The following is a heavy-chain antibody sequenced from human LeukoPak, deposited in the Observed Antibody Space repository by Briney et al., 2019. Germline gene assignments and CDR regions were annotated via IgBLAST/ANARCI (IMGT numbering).Heavy chain of an antibody. CDR1: GFTVSSNY. V-gene: IGHV3-53*01. J-gene: IGHJ6*02. CDR3: AREESYYYYGMDV. D-gene: IGHD2/OR15-2a*01. CDR2: IYSGGST. Sequence: GGSLRLSCAASGFTVSSNYMSWVRQAPGKGLEWVSVIYSGGSTYYADSVKGRFTISRDNSKNTLYLQMNSLRAEDTAVYYCAREESYYYYGMDVWAKGPRSPSP.